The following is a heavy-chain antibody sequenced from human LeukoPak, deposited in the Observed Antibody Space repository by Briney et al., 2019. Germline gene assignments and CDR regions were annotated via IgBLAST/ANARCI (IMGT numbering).Heavy chain of an antibody. CDR3: ARVLYYYDSRGLAFDI. Sequence: LPGGSLRLSCAASGFTFSSYSMNWVRQAPGKGLEWVSYISSSSSTIYYADSVKGRFTISRDNAKNSLYLQMNSLRAEDTAVYYCARVLYYYDSRGLAFDIWGQGTMVTVSS. D-gene: IGHD3-22*01. J-gene: IGHJ3*02. CDR1: GFTFSSYS. CDR2: ISSSSSTI. V-gene: IGHV3-48*01.